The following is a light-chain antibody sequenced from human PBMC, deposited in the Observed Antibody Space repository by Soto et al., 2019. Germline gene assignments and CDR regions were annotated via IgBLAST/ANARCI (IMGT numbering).Light chain of an antibody. CDR2: RTS. CDR1: QSVSSSY. CDR3: QQYGSSPIT. V-gene: IGKV3-20*01. J-gene: IGKJ5*01. Sequence: ENVSTQSPGTLSLSPGERATLSCRASQSVSSSYLAWYQQKPGQAPRLLIYRTSNRATGIPDRFSGSGSGTDFTLTISRLEPEDFAVYYCQQYGSSPITFGQGTRLEI.